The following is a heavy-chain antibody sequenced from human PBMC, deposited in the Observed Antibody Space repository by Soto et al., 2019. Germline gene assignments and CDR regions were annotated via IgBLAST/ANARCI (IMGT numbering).Heavy chain of an antibody. CDR3: ARGRAPALIDYYMDV. Sequence: QVQLQQWGAGLLKPSETLSLTCAVYGGSFSGYYWSWIRQPPGKGLEWIGEINHSGSTNYNPSLKSRVTISVDTSKNQFSLKLSSVTAADTAVYYCARGRAPALIDYYMDVWGKGTTVTVSS. CDR1: GGSFSGYY. CDR2: INHSGST. V-gene: IGHV4-34*01. J-gene: IGHJ6*03. D-gene: IGHD3-16*01.